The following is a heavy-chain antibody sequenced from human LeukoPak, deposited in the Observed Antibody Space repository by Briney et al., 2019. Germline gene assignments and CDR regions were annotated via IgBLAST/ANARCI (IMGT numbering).Heavy chain of an antibody. Sequence: GCSLRLSCAPPGFTFSSYVMSWVRQAPGKGLEWVSSISGSGGSTYYGDSVKGRFTISRDNSKNTLYLQMNSLRAEDTAVYYCAKDGGGSLEWLPPMDVWGQGTTVTVSS. CDR1: GFTFSSYV. J-gene: IGHJ6*02. D-gene: IGHD3-3*01. CDR3: AKDGGGSLEWLPPMDV. CDR2: ISGSGGST. V-gene: IGHV3-23*01.